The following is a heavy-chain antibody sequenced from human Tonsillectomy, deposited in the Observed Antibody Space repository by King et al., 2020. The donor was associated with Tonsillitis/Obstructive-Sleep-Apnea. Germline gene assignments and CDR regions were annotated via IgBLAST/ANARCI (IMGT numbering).Heavy chain of an antibody. V-gene: IGHV3-21*01. CDR1: GFTFSSYS. D-gene: IGHD2-2*02. Sequence: VQLVESGGGLVKPGGSLRLSCAASGFTFSSYSMNWVRQAPGKGLEWVSSISGSSSYIYYADSVKGRFTISRDNAKNSLYLQMNSLRAEDTAVYYCAVYGERGYCSSTSCYIDYWGQGTLVTVSS. J-gene: IGHJ4*02. CDR3: AVYGERGYCSSTSCYIDY. CDR2: ISGSSSYI.